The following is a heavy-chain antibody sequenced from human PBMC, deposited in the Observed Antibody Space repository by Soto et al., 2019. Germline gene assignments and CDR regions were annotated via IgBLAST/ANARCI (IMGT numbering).Heavy chain of an antibody. D-gene: IGHD2-2*01. CDR3: ARVLVVVPAGMRYYYYYYMDV. CDR2: IYSGGST. CDR1: GFTVSSNY. J-gene: IGHJ6*03. V-gene: IGHV3-66*01. Sequence: GGSLRLSCAASGFTVSSNYMSWVRQAPGKGLEWVSVIYSGGSTYYADSVKGRFTISRDNSKNTLYLQMNSLRAEDTAVYYCARVLVVVPAGMRYYYYYYMDVWGKGT.